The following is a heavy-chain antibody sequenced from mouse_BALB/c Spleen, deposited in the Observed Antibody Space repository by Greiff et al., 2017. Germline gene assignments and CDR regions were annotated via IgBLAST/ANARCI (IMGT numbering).Heavy chain of an antibody. CDR3: GRSYYRYDWYFDV. J-gene: IGHJ1*01. V-gene: IGHV1-69*01. CDR1: GYTFTDYW. CDR2: IDTSDSYT. Sequence: QVQLQQPGAELVMPGASVKMSCKASGYTFTDYWMHWVKQRPGQGLEWIGAIDTSDSYTSYNQKFKGKATLTVDESSSTAYMQLSSLTSEDSAVYYCGRSYYRYDWYFDVWGAGTTVTVSS. D-gene: IGHD2-14*01.